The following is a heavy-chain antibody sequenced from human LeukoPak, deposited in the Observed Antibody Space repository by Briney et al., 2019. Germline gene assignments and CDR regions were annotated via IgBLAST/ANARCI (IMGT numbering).Heavy chain of an antibody. Sequence: GGSLRLSCAASGFTFSSYAMHWVRQAPGKGLEWVAVISYDGSNKYYADSVKGRFTISRDNSKNTLDLQMNSLRAEDTAVYYCAKGRGRTSSTSCYLETPWGQGTLVNVSS. D-gene: IGHD2-2*01. CDR2: ISYDGSNK. CDR1: GFTFSSYA. V-gene: IGHV3-30-3*01. CDR3: AKGRGRTSSTSCYLETP. J-gene: IGHJ5*02.